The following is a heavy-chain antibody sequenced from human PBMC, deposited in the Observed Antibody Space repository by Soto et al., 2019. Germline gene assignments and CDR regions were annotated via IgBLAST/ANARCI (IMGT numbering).Heavy chain of an antibody. Sequence: EASVKVSCKASGYTFTSYYMHWVRQAPGQGLEWMGIINPSGGSTSYAQKFQGRVTMTRDTSTSTVYMELSSLRSEDTAVYYCARDQGRDGYNLGFDYWGQGTLVTVSS. V-gene: IGHV1-46*01. CDR1: GYTFTSYY. J-gene: IGHJ4*02. CDR2: INPSGGST. D-gene: IGHD5-12*01. CDR3: ARDQGRDGYNLGFDY.